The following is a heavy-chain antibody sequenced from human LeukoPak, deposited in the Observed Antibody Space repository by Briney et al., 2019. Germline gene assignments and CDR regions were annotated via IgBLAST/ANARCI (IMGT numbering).Heavy chain of an antibody. CDR1: GFTFSSYA. CDR2: ISGSGGST. V-gene: IGHV3-23*01. CDR3: ANHRVLLWFGELLKGDYFDY. J-gene: IGHJ4*02. D-gene: IGHD3-10*01. Sequence: GGSLRLSCAASGFTFSSYAMSWVRQAPGKGLEWVSAISGSGGSTYYADSVKGRFTISRDNSKNTLYLQMNSLRAEDTAVYYCANHRVLLWFGELLKGDYFDYWGQGTLVTVSS.